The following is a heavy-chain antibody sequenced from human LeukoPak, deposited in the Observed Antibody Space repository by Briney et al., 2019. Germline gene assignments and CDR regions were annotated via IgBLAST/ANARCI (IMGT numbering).Heavy chain of an antibody. Sequence: GGSLRLSCGASGFTFSDYGMHWVRQAPGKGLEWVAFIRYDGTNKYYADSVKGRFTISRDNSKNTLYLQMNSLRAEDTAVYYCAREGNWNYVEDYWGQGTLVTVSS. V-gene: IGHV3-30*02. CDR3: AREGNWNYVEDY. J-gene: IGHJ4*02. D-gene: IGHD1-7*01. CDR1: GFTFSDYG. CDR2: IRYDGTNK.